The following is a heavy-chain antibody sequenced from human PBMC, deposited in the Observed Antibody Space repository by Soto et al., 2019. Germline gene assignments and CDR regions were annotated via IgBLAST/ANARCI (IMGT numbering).Heavy chain of an antibody. V-gene: IGHV5-51*01. CDR3: ARSPRSSPYFDY. CDR1: GYTFSNFW. CDR2: IYPGDYET. D-gene: IGHD6-13*01. J-gene: IGHJ4*02. Sequence: PGESLKISCQCSGYTFSNFWIAWVRQLPGKGLEWMGIIYPGDYETGYSPSFHGKVTISADRSIGTAYLQWSSLEASDSAFYFCARSPRSSPYFDYWGQGALVPVSS.